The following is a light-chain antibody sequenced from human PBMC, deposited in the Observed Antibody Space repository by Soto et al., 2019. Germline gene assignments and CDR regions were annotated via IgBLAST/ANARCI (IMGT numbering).Light chain of an antibody. J-gene: IGKJ5*01. Sequence: EIVMAPCPATLSVSAGEMATLSCRASQSVSSSYKPWYQQRLGQAPRLLIYGASSRATGLPDRCRGSGSGTDFTLTISRLEPVDFAVYYCQHYTSSPPITFGQGTRLEIK. V-gene: IGKV3-20*01. CDR2: GAS. CDR1: QSVSSSY. CDR3: QHYTSSPPIT.